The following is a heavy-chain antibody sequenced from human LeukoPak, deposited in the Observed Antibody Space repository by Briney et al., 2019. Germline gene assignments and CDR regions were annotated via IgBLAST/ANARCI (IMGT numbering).Heavy chain of an antibody. CDR1: GFTFSSYG. Sequence: GGSLRLSCAASGFTFSSYGMNWVRQAPGKGLEWVSSISSSSGFIFYADSVKGRFTISRDNAKNSLYLQMNSLRAEDTAAYYCARSGGSGWYSDYWGQGTLVTVSS. J-gene: IGHJ4*02. CDR3: ARSGGSGWYSDY. CDR2: ISSSSGFI. D-gene: IGHD6-19*01. V-gene: IGHV3-21*01.